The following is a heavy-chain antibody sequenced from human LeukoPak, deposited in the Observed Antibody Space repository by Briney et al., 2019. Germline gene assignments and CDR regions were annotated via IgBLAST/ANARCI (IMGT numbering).Heavy chain of an antibody. CDR1: CGSIGGYY. CDR2: IYYSGST. CDR3: ARHPPRCGYGMDV. D-gene: IGHD2-21*01. V-gene: IGHV4-59*08. J-gene: IGHJ6*02. Sequence: PSETLSLTCTVACGSIGGYYWSWIRQPPGKGLEWIGYIYYSGSTNYNPSLKSRVTISVDTSKNQFSLKLSSVTAADTAVYYCARHPPRCGYGMDVGGQGTTVTVSS.